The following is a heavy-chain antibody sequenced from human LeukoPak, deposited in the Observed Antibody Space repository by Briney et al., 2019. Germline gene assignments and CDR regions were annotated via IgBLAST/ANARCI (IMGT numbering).Heavy chain of an antibody. V-gene: IGHV4-59*01. CDR1: GGSISSYY. CDR2: IYYSGST. CDR3: ASLYYYDSSGYHWYFDY. D-gene: IGHD3-22*01. Sequence: PSETLSLTCTVSGGSISSYYWSWIRQPPGKGLEWIGYIYYSGSTNYNPSLKSRVTISVDTSKNQFSLKLSSVTAADTVVYYCASLYYYDSSGYHWYFDYWGQGTLVTVSS. J-gene: IGHJ4*02.